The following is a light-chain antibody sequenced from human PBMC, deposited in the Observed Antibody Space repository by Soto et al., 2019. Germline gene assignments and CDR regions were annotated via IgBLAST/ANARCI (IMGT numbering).Light chain of an antibody. J-gene: IGLJ3*02. V-gene: IGLV4-60*02. CDR2: LEGSGSY. CDR3: ETWDSNTRV. CDR1: SGHSSYI. Sequence: QLVLTQSSSVSTSLGSSVKLTCTLSSGHSSYIIAWHQQQPGKAPRYLMNLEGSGSYNKGSGVPDRFSGSSSGADRYLTISNLQFEDQADYYCETWDSNTRVFGGGTKLTLL.